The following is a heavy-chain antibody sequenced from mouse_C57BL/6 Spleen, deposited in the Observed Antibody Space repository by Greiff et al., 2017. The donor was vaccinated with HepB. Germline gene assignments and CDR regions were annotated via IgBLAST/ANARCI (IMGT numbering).Heavy chain of an antibody. D-gene: IGHD1-1*01. Sequence: EVQLQQSGPELVKPGASVKMSCKASGYTFTDYNMHWVKQSHGKSLEWIGYINPNNGGTSYKQKFKGKATLTVNKSSSTAYMELRSLTSEDSAVYYCAKEFSYYGSSYWFAYWGQGTLVTVSA. J-gene: IGHJ3*01. CDR1: GYTFTDYN. CDR3: AKEFSYYGSSYWFAY. V-gene: IGHV1-22*01. CDR2: INPNNGGT.